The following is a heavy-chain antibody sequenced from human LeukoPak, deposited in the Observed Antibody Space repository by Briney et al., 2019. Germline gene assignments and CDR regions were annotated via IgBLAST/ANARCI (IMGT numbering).Heavy chain of an antibody. V-gene: IGHV3-21*01. Sequence: SCKASGYTFSSYSMNWVRQAPGKGLEWVSSISSSSSYIYYADSVKGRFTISRDNAKNSLYLQMNSLRAEDTAVYYCARRGAITFGGADYYFDYWGQGTLVTVSS. CDR1: GYTFSSYS. D-gene: IGHD3-16*01. CDR2: ISSSSSYI. CDR3: ARRGAITFGGADYYFDY. J-gene: IGHJ4*02.